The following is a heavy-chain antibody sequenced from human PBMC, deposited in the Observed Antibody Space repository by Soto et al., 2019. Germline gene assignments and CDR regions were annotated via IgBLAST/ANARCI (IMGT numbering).Heavy chain of an antibody. CDR1: GDSVSSNSAA. D-gene: IGHD3-10*01. Sequence: SQTLSLTCVISGDSVSSNSAAWNWIRQSPSRGLEWLGRTYYRSKWYNDYAVSVKSRITINPDTSKNQFSLQLNSVTPEDTAVYYCARDIGRGWFGESNKAHFDYWGQGTLVTVSS. J-gene: IGHJ4*02. V-gene: IGHV6-1*01. CDR2: TYYRSKWYN. CDR3: ARDIGRGWFGESNKAHFDY.